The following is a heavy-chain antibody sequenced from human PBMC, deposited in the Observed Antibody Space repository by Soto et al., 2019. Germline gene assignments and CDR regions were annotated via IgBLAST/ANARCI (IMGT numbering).Heavy chain of an antibody. Sequence: QVQLVQSGAEVKKPGSSVKVSCKASGGTFSSYAISWVRQAPGQGLEWMGGIIPIFGTANYAQKFQGRVTSTADESTSTAYIELSRLRSEDTAEYYCARQGYCRGGSCSKGWFDPWGQGTLVNVSS. CDR3: ARQGYCRGGSCSKGWFDP. J-gene: IGHJ5*02. D-gene: IGHD2-15*01. V-gene: IGHV1-69*12. CDR2: IIPIFGTA. CDR1: GGTFSSYA.